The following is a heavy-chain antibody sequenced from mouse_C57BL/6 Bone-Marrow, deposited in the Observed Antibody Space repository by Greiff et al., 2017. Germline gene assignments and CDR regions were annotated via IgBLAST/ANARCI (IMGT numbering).Heavy chain of an antibody. J-gene: IGHJ4*01. D-gene: IGHD1-1*01. V-gene: IGHV1-78*01. CDR2: IYPRDGST. Sequence: QVQLKESDAELVKPGASVKISCKVSGYTFTDHTIHWMKQRPEQGLEWIGYIYPRDGSTKYNEKFKGKATLTADKSSSTAYMQLTSLTSEDAAVYFCASEGGKGAMDDWGQGTSVTVSS. CDR1: GYTFTDHT. CDR3: ASEGGKGAMDD.